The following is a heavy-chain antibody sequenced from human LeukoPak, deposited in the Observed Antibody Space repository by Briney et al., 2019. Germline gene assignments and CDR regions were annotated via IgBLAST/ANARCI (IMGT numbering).Heavy chain of an antibody. CDR3: ASYYRGHRYYFDY. CDR1: GFTFSSYS. J-gene: IGHJ4*02. D-gene: IGHD1-26*01. CDR2: ISSSSYI. V-gene: IGHV3-21*01. Sequence: GGSLRLSCAASGFTFSSYSMNWVRQAPGKGLEWVSSISSSSYIYYADSVKGRFTISRDNAKNSLYLQMNSLRAEDTAVYYCASYYRGHRYYFDYWGQGTLVTVSS.